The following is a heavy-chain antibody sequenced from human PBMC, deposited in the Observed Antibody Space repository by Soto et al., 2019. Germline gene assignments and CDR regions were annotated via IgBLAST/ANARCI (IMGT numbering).Heavy chain of an antibody. CDR3: TRDPRNYYDSSGSANWFDP. D-gene: IGHD3-22*01. Sequence: GGSLRLSCAASGFTFSGSAMHWVRQASGKGLEWVGRIRSKTNSYATAYAASVKGRFTISRDDSKNTAYLQMNSLKIGDTAVYYCTRDPRNYYDSSGSANWFDPWGQGTLVTVSS. CDR1: GFTFSGSA. J-gene: IGHJ5*02. CDR2: IRSKTNSYAT. V-gene: IGHV3-73*01.